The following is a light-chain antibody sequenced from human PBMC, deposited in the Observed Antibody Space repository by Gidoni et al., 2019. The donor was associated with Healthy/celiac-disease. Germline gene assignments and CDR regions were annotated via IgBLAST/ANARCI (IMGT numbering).Light chain of an antibody. J-gene: IGKJ5*01. CDR3: QQGPG. CDR1: QSVSSSY. Sequence: EIVLTQSPGTLSLSPGERATLSCRASQSVSSSYLAWYQQKPGQAPRLLIYGASSRATGIPDRFSGSGSGTDFTLTISRLEPEDFAVYYCQQGPGFGQXTRLEIK. V-gene: IGKV3-20*01. CDR2: GAS.